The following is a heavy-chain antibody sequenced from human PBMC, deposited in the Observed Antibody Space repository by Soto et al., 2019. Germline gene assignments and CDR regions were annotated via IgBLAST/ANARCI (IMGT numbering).Heavy chain of an antibody. CDR3: ARLQLVQKVIDY. J-gene: IGHJ4*02. CDR2: IFYSGGT. Sequence: SETLSLTCSVSGDSVSTYYWSWIRQPPGKGLQWIGYIFYSGGTAYNPSLKSRVTISLDMSKKQISLKLSSVTTADTATYFCARLQLVQKVIDYWGQGTLVTVSS. CDR1: GDSVSTYY. D-gene: IGHD1-1*01. V-gene: IGHV4-59*02.